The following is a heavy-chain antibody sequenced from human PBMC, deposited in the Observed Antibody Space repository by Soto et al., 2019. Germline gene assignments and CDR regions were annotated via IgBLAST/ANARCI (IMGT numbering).Heavy chain of an antibody. CDR3: ARTSNGEDIVVVPAAYGMDV. D-gene: IGHD2-2*01. Sequence: GGSLRLSCAASGFTFSSYGMHWVRQAPGKGLEWVAVIWYDGSNKYYADSVKGRFTISRDNSKNTLYLQMNSLRAEDTAVYYCARTSNGEDIVVVPAAYGMDVWGQGTTVTVSS. CDR2: IWYDGSNK. CDR1: GFTFSSYG. V-gene: IGHV3-33*01. J-gene: IGHJ6*02.